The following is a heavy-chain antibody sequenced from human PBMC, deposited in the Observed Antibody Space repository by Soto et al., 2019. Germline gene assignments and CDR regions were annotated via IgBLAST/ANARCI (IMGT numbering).Heavy chain of an antibody. CDR2: INSDGSST. J-gene: IGHJ4*02. V-gene: IGHV3-74*01. CDR3: ARRDYGDYPAPFDY. Sequence: GGSLRLSCAASGFTFSSYWMHWFRQAPGKGLVWVSRINSDGSSTSYADSVKGRFTISRDNAKNTLYLQMNSLRAEDTAVYYCARRDYGDYPAPFDYWGQGTLVTVSS. D-gene: IGHD4-17*01. CDR1: GFTFSSYW.